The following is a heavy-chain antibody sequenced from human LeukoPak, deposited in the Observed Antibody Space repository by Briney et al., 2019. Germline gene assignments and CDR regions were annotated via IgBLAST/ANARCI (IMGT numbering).Heavy chain of an antibody. D-gene: IGHD6-13*01. CDR3: AKDRYSSSWYFDY. V-gene: IGHV3-23*01. Sequence: GSLRLSCAASGFSFSSYAMSWVRQAPGKGLEWVSAISGSGGSTYYADSVKGRFTISRDNSKNTLYLQMNSLRAEDTAVYYCAKDRYSSSWYFDYWGQGTLVTVSS. CDR1: GFSFSSYA. CDR2: ISGSGGST. J-gene: IGHJ4*02.